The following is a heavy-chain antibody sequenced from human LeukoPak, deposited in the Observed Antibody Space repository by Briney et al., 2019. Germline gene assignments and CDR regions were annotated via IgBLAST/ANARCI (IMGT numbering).Heavy chain of an antibody. CDR1: GFTFSSYG. CDR3: ARVRAVATYYYCGMDV. Sequence: PGGSLRLSCAASGFTFSSYGMHWVRQAPGKGLEWVAVIWYDGSNKYYADSVKGRFTISRDNSKNTLYLQMNSLRAEDTAVYYCARVRAVATYYYCGMDVWGKGTTVTVSS. D-gene: IGHD6-19*01. J-gene: IGHJ6*04. CDR2: IWYDGSNK. V-gene: IGHV3-33*01.